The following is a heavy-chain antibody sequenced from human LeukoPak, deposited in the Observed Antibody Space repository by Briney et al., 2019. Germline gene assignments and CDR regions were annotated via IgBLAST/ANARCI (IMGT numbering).Heavy chain of an antibody. J-gene: IGHJ4*02. CDR3: AKQSYARSLGE. CDR1: GFPFSHFS. V-gene: IGHV3-23*01. D-gene: IGHD2-8*01. Sequence: GGSLRLSCATSGFPFSHFSMSWVRDAPGKGLEWISTTDSGATSTYYAESVKGRFTISRDNSKNTLYLQMSSLRVEDTAVYYCAKQSYARSLGEGGPGTLVSVSS. CDR2: TDSGATST.